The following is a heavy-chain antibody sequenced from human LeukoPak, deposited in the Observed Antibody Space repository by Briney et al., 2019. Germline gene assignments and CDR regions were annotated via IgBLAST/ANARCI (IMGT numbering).Heavy chain of an antibody. J-gene: IGHJ4*02. D-gene: IGHD3-22*01. Sequence: GGCLRLSCAASGFTFSSYAMSWVRQAPGKGLERVSAISGSGGSTYYADSVKGRFTISRDNSKNTLYLQMNSLRAEDTAVYYCAKDPHDSSGYLVATPFDYWGQGTLVTVSS. CDR1: GFTFSSYA. V-gene: IGHV3-23*01. CDR3: AKDPHDSSGYLVATPFDY. CDR2: ISGSGGST.